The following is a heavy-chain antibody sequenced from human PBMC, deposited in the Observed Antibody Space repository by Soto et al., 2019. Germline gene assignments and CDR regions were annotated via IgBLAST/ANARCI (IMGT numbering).Heavy chain of an antibody. J-gene: IGHJ6*02. D-gene: IGHD6-13*01. CDR1: GGTFSSYA. Sequence: GASVKVSCKASGGTFSSYAISWVRQAPGQGLEWMGGIIPIFGTANYAQKFQGRVTITADESTSTAYMELSSLRSEDTAVYYCARTDPPAAAYYYYYGMDVWGQGTTVTVSS. CDR3: ARTDPPAAAYYYYYGMDV. CDR2: IIPIFGTA. V-gene: IGHV1-69*13.